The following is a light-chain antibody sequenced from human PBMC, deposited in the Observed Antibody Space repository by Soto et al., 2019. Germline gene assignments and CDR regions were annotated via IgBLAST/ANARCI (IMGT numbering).Light chain of an antibody. J-gene: IGKJ5*01. CDR3: KNYGRSPPIT. Sequence: EVVLTQSPGTLSLSPGERATLSCRACQSVSSSYVVWYQQKPGQAPSLLIYGASSRATGIPDRFSGSASGTDFTLTISRLEPEDFAVYYCKNYGRSPPITFGQGTRLEIK. CDR1: QSVSSSY. CDR2: GAS. V-gene: IGKV3-20*01.